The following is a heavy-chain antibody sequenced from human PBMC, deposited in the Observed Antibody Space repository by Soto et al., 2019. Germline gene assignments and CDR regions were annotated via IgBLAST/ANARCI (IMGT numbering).Heavy chain of an antibody. J-gene: IGHJ4*02. Sequence: PGESLKISCAVSGFTFSSHAMHWVRQAPGKGLEWVALISYDGSNKYYADSVKGRFTISRDNSKNTLYLQMNSLRAEDTAVYYCAKDQNPGYSSGCPDYWGQGTLVTVSS. CDR1: GFTFSSHA. D-gene: IGHD6-19*01. V-gene: IGHV3-30*18. CDR2: ISYDGSNK. CDR3: AKDQNPGYSSGCPDY.